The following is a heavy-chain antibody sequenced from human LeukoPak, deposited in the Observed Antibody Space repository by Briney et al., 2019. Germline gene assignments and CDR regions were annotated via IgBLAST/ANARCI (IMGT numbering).Heavy chain of an antibody. CDR3: ARVGAAPGHFDY. J-gene: IGHJ4*02. CDR1: GYSFTGYG. V-gene: IGHV1-18*04. Sequence: ASVTVSCKASGYSFTGYGISWARQAPGQGIEWIGWISTYSGNTNYAHNLQGRITVTTETSTSTAYMELRSLRSDDTAVYYCARVGAAPGHFDYWGQGTQLTVSS. CDR2: ISTYSGNT. D-gene: IGHD6-13*01.